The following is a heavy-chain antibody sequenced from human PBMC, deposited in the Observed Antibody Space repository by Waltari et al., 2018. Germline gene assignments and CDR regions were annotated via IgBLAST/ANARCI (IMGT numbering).Heavy chain of an antibody. Sequence: QVQLVQSGAEVKKPGASVKVSCKASGYTFTSYAMHWVRQAPGQRLEWMGWINAGNGNTKYSQKCQGRVTITRDTSASTAYMELSSLRSEDTAVYYCAREPLGAAFDYWGQGTLVTVSS. J-gene: IGHJ4*02. CDR2: INAGNGNT. V-gene: IGHV1-3*01. CDR1: GYTFTSYA. D-gene: IGHD3-16*01. CDR3: AREPLGAAFDY.